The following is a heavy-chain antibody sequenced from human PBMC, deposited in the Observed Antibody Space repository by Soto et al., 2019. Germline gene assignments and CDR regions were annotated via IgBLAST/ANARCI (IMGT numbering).Heavy chain of an antibody. CDR2: IDIGGNT. Sequence: EVQVVESGGGMVQPGGSLRLSCAASGFSVTNNYMNWVRQAPGKGLEWVSIIDIGGNTYYADSVKDRFTISRDNSRNTLYLHMDSLRAEDPAVYYCARGRGSTGYLGREHYFDYWGQGTPVTVSP. CDR1: GFSVTNNY. D-gene: IGHD2-2*01. V-gene: IGHV3-66*01. J-gene: IGHJ4*02. CDR3: ARGRGSTGYLGREHYFDY.